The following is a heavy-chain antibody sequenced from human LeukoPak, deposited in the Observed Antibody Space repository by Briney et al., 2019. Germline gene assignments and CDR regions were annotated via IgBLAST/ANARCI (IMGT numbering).Heavy chain of an antibody. CDR1: GFTFSSYW. V-gene: IGHV3-23*01. D-gene: IGHD2-15*01. J-gene: IGHJ4*02. Sequence: PGGSLRLSCAASGFTFSSYWMSWVRQAPGKGLEWVSAISGSGGSTYYAHSVKGRFTISRDNSKNTLYLQMSSLRAEDTAVYYCLRSGGGRASNWGQGTLVTVSS. CDR3: LRSGGGRASN. CDR2: ISGSGGST.